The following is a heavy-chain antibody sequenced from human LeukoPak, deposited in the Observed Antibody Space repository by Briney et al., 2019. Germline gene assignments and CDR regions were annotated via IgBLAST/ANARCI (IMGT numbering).Heavy chain of an antibody. Sequence: GASVKVSCKASGYTFSGYYMHWVRQAPGQGLEWMGWINPYSGDTNYAQKFQGRVTLTRDTSISTAYMELSRLRSDDTAVYYCARVTFGGVIFPYWGQGTLVIVSS. D-gene: IGHD3-16*01. J-gene: IGHJ4*02. CDR1: GYTFSGYY. V-gene: IGHV1-2*02. CDR3: ARVTFGGVIFPY. CDR2: INPYSGDT.